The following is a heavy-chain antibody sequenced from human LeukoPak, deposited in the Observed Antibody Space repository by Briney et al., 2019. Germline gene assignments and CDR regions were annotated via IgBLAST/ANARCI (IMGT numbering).Heavy chain of an antibody. V-gene: IGHV1-18*04. J-gene: IGHJ3*02. CDR3: ARDSRYYYDSSGYAHAFDI. Sequence: GASVKVSCKASGYTFTNYYIHWVRQAPGQGLEWAGWISAYNGNTNYAQKLQGRVTMTTDASTSTAYMELRSLRSDDTAVYYCARDSRYYYDSSGYAHAFDIWGQGTMVTVSS. D-gene: IGHD3-22*01. CDR2: ISAYNGNT. CDR1: GYTFTNYY.